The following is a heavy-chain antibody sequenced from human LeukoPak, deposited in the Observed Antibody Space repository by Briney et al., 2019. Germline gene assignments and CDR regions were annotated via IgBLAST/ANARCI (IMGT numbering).Heavy chain of an antibody. CDR2: INHSGST. V-gene: IGHV4-34*01. D-gene: IGHD6-13*01. CDR1: GGSFSGYY. Sequence: SETLSLTCAVYGGSFSGYYWSWIRQPPGKGLEWIGEINHSGSTNYSPSLKSRVTISVDTSKNQFSLKLSSVTAADTAVYYCARTGRYTSSWFLDYWGQGTLVTVSS. J-gene: IGHJ4*02. CDR3: ARTGRYTSSWFLDY.